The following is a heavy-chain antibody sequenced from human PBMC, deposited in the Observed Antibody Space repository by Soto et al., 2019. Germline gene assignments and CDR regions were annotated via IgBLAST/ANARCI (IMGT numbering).Heavy chain of an antibody. D-gene: IGHD6-13*01. CDR1: GFTVRSNY. CDR3: ARDVITAAGTADY. J-gene: IGHJ4*02. CDR2: ISSDGGT. Sequence: EVQLVETGGGLIQPGGSLRLSCAASGFTVRSNYMSWVRQAPGKGLEWVSAISSDGGTYYTDSVKGRFAISRDISKNTLYLQMNSLTAEDTAIYYCARDVITAAGTADYWGQGTLVTVSS. V-gene: IGHV3-53*02.